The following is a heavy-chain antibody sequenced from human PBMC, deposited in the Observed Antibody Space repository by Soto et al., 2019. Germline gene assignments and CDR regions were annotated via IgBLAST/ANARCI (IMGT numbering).Heavy chain of an antibody. Sequence: PAGSLRLSCAASGFTFSSYSMIWVLQAPGKGLEWVSAISGSGGSTYYADSVKGRFTISRDNSKNTLYLQMNSLRAEDTAVYYCAKTRERPGVWPYYFDYWGQGTLVTVSS. V-gene: IGHV3-23*01. CDR1: GFTFSSYS. CDR2: ISGSGGST. D-gene: IGHD7-27*01. CDR3: AKTRERPGVWPYYFDY. J-gene: IGHJ4*02.